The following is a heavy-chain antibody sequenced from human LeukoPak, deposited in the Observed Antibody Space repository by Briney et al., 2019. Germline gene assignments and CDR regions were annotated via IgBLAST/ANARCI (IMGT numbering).Heavy chain of an antibody. Sequence: PRGSLRLSCAASGFTFSSYGMHWVRQAPGKGLEWVAVISYDGSNKYYADSVKGRFTISRDNSKNTLYLQMNSLRAEDTAVYYCAKGSSSWYTGTVDAFDIWGQGTMVTVSS. V-gene: IGHV3-30*18. J-gene: IGHJ3*02. CDR1: GFTFSSYG. D-gene: IGHD6-13*01. CDR2: ISYDGSNK. CDR3: AKGSSSWYTGTVDAFDI.